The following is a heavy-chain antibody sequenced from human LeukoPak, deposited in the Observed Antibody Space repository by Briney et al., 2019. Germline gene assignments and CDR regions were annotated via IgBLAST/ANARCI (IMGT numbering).Heavy chain of an antibody. CDR1: GFTLNNYA. CDR2: TSSSDAGT. D-gene: IGHD2-15*01. V-gene: IGHV3-23*01. Sequence: GGSLRLSCAASGFTLNNYAMSWVRQAPGKGLEWVSATSSSDAGTYHADSVRGRFTISRDNSKNTLYLQMNSLRAEDAVVYYCARAPVTSCSGVLCYPFDYWGQGTLVTVSS. J-gene: IGHJ4*02. CDR3: ARAPVTSCSGVLCYPFDY.